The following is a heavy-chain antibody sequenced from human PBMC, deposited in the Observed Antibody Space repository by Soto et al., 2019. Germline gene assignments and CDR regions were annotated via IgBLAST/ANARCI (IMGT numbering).Heavy chain of an antibody. Sequence: PSETLSLTCAVYGGSFSGYYWSWIRQPPGKGLEWIGEINHSGSTNYNPSLKSRVTISVDTSKNQFSLKLSSVTAADTAVYYCAKLGYCSSTSCRNRNWFDPWGQGTLVTVSS. CDR2: INHSGST. CDR3: AKLGYCSSTSCRNRNWFDP. D-gene: IGHD2-2*01. V-gene: IGHV4-34*01. CDR1: GGSFSGYY. J-gene: IGHJ5*02.